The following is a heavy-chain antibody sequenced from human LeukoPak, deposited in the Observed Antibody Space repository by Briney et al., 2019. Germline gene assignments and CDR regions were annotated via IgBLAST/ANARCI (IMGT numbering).Heavy chain of an antibody. Sequence: GGSLRLSCAASGFTFSSYSMNWVRQAPGKGLEWVSAISGGGGSTYYADSVKGRFTISRDNSKNTLYLQMNSLRAEDTAVYYCAKARYGSSSYFDYWGQGTLVTVSS. CDR2: ISGGGGST. CDR3: AKARYGSSSYFDY. V-gene: IGHV3-23*01. CDR1: GFTFSSYS. J-gene: IGHJ4*02. D-gene: IGHD6-6*01.